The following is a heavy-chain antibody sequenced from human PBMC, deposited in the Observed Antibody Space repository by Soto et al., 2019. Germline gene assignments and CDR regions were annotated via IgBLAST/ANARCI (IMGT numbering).Heavy chain of an antibody. CDR3: AKDEEFPVYYFDY. CDR1: GFTFSSYG. Sequence: GESLKISCAASGFTFSSYGMHWVRQAPGKGLEWVAVISYDGSNKYYADSVKGRFTISRDNSKNTLYLQMNSLRAEDTAVYYCAKDEEFPVYYFDYWGQGTLVTVSS. CDR2: ISYDGSNK. V-gene: IGHV3-30*18. J-gene: IGHJ4*02. D-gene: IGHD3-10*01.